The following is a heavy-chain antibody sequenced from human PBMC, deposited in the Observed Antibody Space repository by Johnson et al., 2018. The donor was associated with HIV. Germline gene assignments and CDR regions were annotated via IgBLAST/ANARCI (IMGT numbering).Heavy chain of an antibody. Sequence: VQLMESGGALVQPGGSLRLSCAAYGSIFSDFFMSWVRQAPGKGPEWVANIKGDGSAQAYVDSVKGRFTISRDNANNFLYLQMDCLRAEDTAVYYCATTANIATAGKIWGQGTMVTVPS. V-gene: IGHV3-7*05. CDR1: GSIFSDFF. CDR3: ATTANIATAGKI. D-gene: IGHD6-13*01. J-gene: IGHJ3*02. CDR2: IKGDGSAQ.